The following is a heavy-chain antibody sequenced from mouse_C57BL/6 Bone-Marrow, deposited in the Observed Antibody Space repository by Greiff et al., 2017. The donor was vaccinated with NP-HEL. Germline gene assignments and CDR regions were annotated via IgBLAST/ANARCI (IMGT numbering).Heavy chain of an antibody. CDR3: ARGQPGFAY. CDR1: GYTFTGYW. J-gene: IGHJ3*01. D-gene: IGHD6-1*01. V-gene: IGHV1-9*01. Sequence: QVQLKESGAELMKPGASVKLSCKATGYTFTGYWIEWVKQRPGHGLEWIGEILPGSGSTNYNEKFKGKATFTADTSSNTAYTQLSSLTTEDSATYYCARGQPGFAYWGQGTLVTVSA. CDR2: ILPGSGST.